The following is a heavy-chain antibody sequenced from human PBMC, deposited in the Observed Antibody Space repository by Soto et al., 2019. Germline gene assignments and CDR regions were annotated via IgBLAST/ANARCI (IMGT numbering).Heavy chain of an antibody. CDR2: IYHSGST. J-gene: IGHJ6*02. D-gene: IGHD2-2*01. V-gene: IGHV4-38-2*02. CDR1: GYSISSGYY. Sequence: SETLSLTCAVSGYSISSGYYWGWIRQPPGKGLEWIGSIYHSGSTYYNPSLKSRVTISVDTSKNQFSLKLSSVTAADTAVYYCARDGIVVVPAAPYYYGMDVWGQGTTVTVS. CDR3: ARDGIVVVPAAPYYYGMDV.